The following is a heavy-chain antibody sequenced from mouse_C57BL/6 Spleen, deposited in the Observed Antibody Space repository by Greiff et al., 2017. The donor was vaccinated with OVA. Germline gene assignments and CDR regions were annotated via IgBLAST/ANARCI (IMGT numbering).Heavy chain of an antibody. CDR3: AAIYDYDWFAY. CDR1: GFTFSRYT. J-gene: IGHJ3*01. D-gene: IGHD2-4*01. V-gene: IGHV5-9*01. Sequence: EVQLVESGGGLVKPGGSLKLSCAASGFTFSRYTMSWVRQTPEKRLEWVATISGGGGNTYYPDSVKGRFTISRDNAKNTLYLQMSSLRSEDTALYYCAAIYDYDWFAYWGQGTLVTVSA. CDR2: ISGGGGNT.